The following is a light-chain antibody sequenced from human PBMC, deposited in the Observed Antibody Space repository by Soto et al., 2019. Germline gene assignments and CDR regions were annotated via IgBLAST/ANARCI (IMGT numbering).Light chain of an antibody. J-gene: IGKJ1*01. CDR3: QQYGNTPRT. CDR2: GVS. CDR1: QSVNSNF. Sequence: EIVLTQSPGTLSLSPGERATLSCRADQSVNSNFFAWFQQKPGQAPRLLIYGVSTRATGIPDRFSGSGSGTDFTLTISRLKPEDFAVYYCQQYGNTPRTFGQGTKVEIK. V-gene: IGKV3-20*01.